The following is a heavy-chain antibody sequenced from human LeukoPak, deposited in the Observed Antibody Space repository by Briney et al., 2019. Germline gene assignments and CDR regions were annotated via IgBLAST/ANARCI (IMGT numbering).Heavy chain of an antibody. D-gene: IGHD3-22*01. CDR3: AKYSSGYYFDH. CDR1: GFSFSSYY. Sequence: GGSLRLSCAASGFSFSSYYMSWVRQAPGKGLEWVALINPDGNERYYVDSVKGRFTISRDNARNSLYLQMDSLRAEDTAVYYCAKYSSGYYFDHWGQGTLVTVSS. CDR2: INPDGNER. V-gene: IGHV3-7*01. J-gene: IGHJ4*02.